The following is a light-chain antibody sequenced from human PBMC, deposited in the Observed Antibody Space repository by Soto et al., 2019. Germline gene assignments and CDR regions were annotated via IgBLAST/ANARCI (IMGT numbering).Light chain of an antibody. V-gene: IGKV3-11*01. Sequence: EIVLTQSPATLSLSPGERATLSCRASQSVSSYLAWYQQKPGQAPRLLIYDASNRATGIPARFSGSGSGTDFTLTISSLETEDFAVYYCQRRSSWLGYTFGQGTMLEI. CDR3: QRRSSWLGYT. J-gene: IGKJ2*01. CDR1: QSVSSY. CDR2: DAS.